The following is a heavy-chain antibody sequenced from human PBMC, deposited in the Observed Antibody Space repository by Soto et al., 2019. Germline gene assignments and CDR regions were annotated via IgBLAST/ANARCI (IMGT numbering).Heavy chain of an antibody. D-gene: IGHD4-17*01. CDR2: ISYDGSNK. J-gene: IGHJ4*02. CDR1: GFTFSSYA. Sequence: GGSLRLSCAASGFTFSSYAMHWVRQAPGKGLEWVAVISYDGSNKYYADSVKGRFTISRDNSKNTLYLQMNSLRAEDTAVYYCARDPDYGDYMGGFDYWGQGTLVTVSS. CDR3: ARDPDYGDYMGGFDY. V-gene: IGHV3-30-3*01.